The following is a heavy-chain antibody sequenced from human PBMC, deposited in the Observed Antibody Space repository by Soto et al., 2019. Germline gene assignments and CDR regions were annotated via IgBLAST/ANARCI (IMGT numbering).Heavy chain of an antibody. CDR1: GGSITSNL. CDR2: IFHTGSA. D-gene: IGHD2-21*01. Sequence: QVQLQESGPGLMNPSGTLSLTCAVSGGSITSNLWSWVRQPPGKGLEWIAEIFHTGSANYNPSLMGRLTISLYKSRSHLSLTLNSVTAAVTAVYYCARHIAVSGTRGFDHWGQGTLVTVSS. CDR3: ARHIAVSGTRGFDH. J-gene: IGHJ4*02. V-gene: IGHV4-4*02.